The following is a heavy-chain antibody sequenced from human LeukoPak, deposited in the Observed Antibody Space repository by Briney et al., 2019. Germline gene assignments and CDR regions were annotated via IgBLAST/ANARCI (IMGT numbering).Heavy chain of an antibody. Sequence: SVKVSCKASGGTFSSYAISWVRQAPGQGLEWMGGIIPIFGTANYAQKFQGRVTITADESTSTAYMELSSLRSEDTAVYYCASSGWYTNSNYYFDYWGLGTLVTVSS. CDR1: GGTFSSYA. CDR3: ASSGWYTNSNYYFDY. D-gene: IGHD6-19*01. CDR2: IIPIFGTA. J-gene: IGHJ4*02. V-gene: IGHV1-69*13.